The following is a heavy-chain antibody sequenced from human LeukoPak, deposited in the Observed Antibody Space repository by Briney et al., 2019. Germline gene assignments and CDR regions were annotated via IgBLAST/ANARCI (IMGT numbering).Heavy chain of an antibody. CDR2: IYYSGST. Sequence: SETLSLTCTVSGGSISSSSYYWSWIRQPPGKGLEWIGYIYYSGSTNYNPSLKNRVTISVDTSKNQFSLRLSSVTAADTAVYYCARVTGYVMEDYFDYWGQGTLVTVSS. CDR3: ARVTGYVMEDYFDY. V-gene: IGHV4-61*01. D-gene: IGHD6-13*01. J-gene: IGHJ4*02. CDR1: GGSISSSSYY.